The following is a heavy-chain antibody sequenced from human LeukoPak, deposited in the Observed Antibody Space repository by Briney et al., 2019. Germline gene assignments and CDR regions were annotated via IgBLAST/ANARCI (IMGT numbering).Heavy chain of an antibody. CDR1: GFDFKNYG. CDR2: IRYDGSPK. CDR3: VFLGGMTTVTNHYYGMDV. D-gene: IGHD4-17*01. V-gene: IGHV3-30*02. J-gene: IGHJ6*02. Sequence: GGSLRLSCAASGFDFKNYGMHWVRQAPGKGLEGVAFIRYDGSPKYYADYVRGRFTISRDNSKNMLYLQMNSLRAEDTAIYYCVFLGGMTTVTNHYYGMDVWGQGTTVTVSS.